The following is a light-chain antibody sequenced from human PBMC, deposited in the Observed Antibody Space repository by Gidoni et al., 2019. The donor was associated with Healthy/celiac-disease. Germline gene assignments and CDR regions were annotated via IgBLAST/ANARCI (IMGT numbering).Light chain of an antibody. J-gene: IGKJ2*01. V-gene: IGKV1-39*01. CDR3: QQSYSTPHT. Sequence: DIQMTQSPSSLSASVGDRVTITCRASQSISSYLNCYQQKPGQAPKLLIYAASSLQSGVPSRFSGSASATDFTLTISSLQPEDFATYYCQQSYSTPHTFGQGTKLEIK. CDR1: QSISSY. CDR2: AAS.